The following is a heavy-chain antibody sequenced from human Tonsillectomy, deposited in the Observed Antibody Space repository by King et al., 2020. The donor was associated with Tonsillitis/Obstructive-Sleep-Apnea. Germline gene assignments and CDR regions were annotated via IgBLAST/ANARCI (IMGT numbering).Heavy chain of an antibody. CDR2: INPSSGST. CDR1: GYTFTRYY. J-gene: IGHJ4*02. V-gene: IGHV1-46*01. CDR3: ARDDKDDRYFDY. Sequence: VQLVESGAEVKQPGASVKVSFKAYGYTFTRYYIHWVRQAPGQGLEWMGIINPSSGSTTYAQKFQGRLTMTSDTSTSTVHMESSSLRSEDTAVYYCARDDKDDRYFDYWGQGTLVTVSS. D-gene: IGHD2-15*01.